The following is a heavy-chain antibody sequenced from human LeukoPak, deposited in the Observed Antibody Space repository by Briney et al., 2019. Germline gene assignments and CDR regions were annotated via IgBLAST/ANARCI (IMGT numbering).Heavy chain of an antibody. CDR2: MYSGST. Sequence: PSETLSLTCTVSGGSITTYYWSWIRQPAGKGLEWIGRMYSGSTNYSPSLRSRVTMSVDTSKNQFYLKLTSVTAADTAVYYCARGYGDYFDYWGQGTLVTVSS. CDR3: ARGYGDYFDY. V-gene: IGHV4-4*07. J-gene: IGHJ4*02. CDR1: GGSITTYY. D-gene: IGHD4-17*01.